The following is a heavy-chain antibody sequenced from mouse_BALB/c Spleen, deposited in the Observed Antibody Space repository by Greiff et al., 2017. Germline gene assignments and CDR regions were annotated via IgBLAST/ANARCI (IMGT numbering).Heavy chain of an antibody. J-gene: IGHJ4*01. V-gene: IGHV5-17*03. CDR1: GFTFSSFG. CDR3: ARHGVYYGSSHYAMDY. Sequence: EVKLVESGGGLVQPGGSRKLSCAASGFTFSSFGMHWVRQAPEKGLEWVAYISSGSSTIYYADTVKGRFTISRDNPKNTLYLQMSSLKSEDTAMYYCARHGVYYGSSHYAMDYWGQGTSVTVSS. D-gene: IGHD1-1*01. CDR2: ISSGSSTI.